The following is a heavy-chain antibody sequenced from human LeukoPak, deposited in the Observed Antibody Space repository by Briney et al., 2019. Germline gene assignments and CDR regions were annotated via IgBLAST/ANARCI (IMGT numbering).Heavy chain of an antibody. CDR3: AKDRSGSYPKDAFDI. CDR2: ISGSGGST. V-gene: IGHV3-23*01. J-gene: IGHJ3*02. D-gene: IGHD1-26*01. Sequence: GGSLRLSCAASGFTFSSFAWSGVPQPPGRGLKGAPPISGSGGSTYYADSVKSRFTISRDNSKNTLYLQMNSLRAEDTAVYYCAKDRSGSYPKDAFDIWGQGTMVTVSS. CDR1: GFTFSSFA.